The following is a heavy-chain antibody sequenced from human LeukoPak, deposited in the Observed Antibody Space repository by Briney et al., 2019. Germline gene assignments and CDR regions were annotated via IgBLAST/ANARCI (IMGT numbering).Heavy chain of an antibody. CDR3: ATSSSWSLRYFQH. D-gene: IGHD6-13*01. J-gene: IGHJ1*01. CDR2: ISSNGGST. V-gene: IGHV3-64*01. CDR1: GFTFSSYA. Sequence: GGSLRPSCAASGFTFSSYAMHWVRQAPGKGLEYVSAISSNGGSTYYANSVKGRFTISRDNSKNTLYLQMGSLRAEDMAVYYCATSSSWSLRYFQHWGQGTLVTVSS.